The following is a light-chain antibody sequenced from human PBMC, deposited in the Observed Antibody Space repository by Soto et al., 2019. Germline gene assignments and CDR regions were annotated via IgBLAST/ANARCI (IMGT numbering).Light chain of an antibody. J-gene: IGKJ2*01. CDR3: QQYNDWPPMST. CDR1: QSVCSK. CDR2: GAS. V-gene: IGKV3-15*01. Sequence: EIVMTQSPDTLAMSPGERATLSCRASQSVCSKLAWYQQKPGQAPRLLIYGASTSATGIPARFSGSGSGTEFTLTITSLQSEDFAVYFCQQYNDWPPMSTFGQGTKLEIK.